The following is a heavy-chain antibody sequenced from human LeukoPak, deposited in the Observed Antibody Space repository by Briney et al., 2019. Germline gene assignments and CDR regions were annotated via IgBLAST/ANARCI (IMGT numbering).Heavy chain of an antibody. J-gene: IGHJ6*02. CDR2: INHSGST. V-gene: IGHV4-34*01. Sequence: PSETLSLTCAVYGGSFSGYYWSWIRQPPGKGLEWIGEINHSGSTNYNPSLKSRVTISVDTSKNQFSLKLSSVTAADTAVYYCARGGGSSSWNFGPEYYYYYYGMDVWGQGTTVTVSS. D-gene: IGHD6-13*01. CDR1: GGSFSGYY. CDR3: ARGGGSSSWNFGPEYYYYYYGMDV.